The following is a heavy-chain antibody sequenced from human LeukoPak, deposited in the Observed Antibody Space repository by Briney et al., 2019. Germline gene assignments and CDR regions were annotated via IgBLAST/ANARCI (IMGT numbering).Heavy chain of an antibody. CDR2: IDYSGGT. D-gene: IGHD3-22*01. V-gene: IGHV4-59*11. CDR1: GDSISNHY. J-gene: IGHJ4*02. CDR3: ARGHYYDTNGDY. Sequence: SETLSLTCAVSGDSISNHYWSWIRQPPGKGLEWIGYIDYSGGTNYNPTPKSRVTIPVDTSKNQFSLNLSSVTAADTAVYYCARGHYYDTNGDYWGQGTLVTVSS.